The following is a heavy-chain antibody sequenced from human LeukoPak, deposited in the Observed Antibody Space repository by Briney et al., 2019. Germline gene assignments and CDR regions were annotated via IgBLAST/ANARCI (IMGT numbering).Heavy chain of an antibody. CDR2: IYHSGST. CDR1: HYSISSNYY. CDR3: ARSSGYMSY. J-gene: IGHJ4*02. V-gene: IGHV4-38-2*02. D-gene: IGHD3-22*01. Sequence: PSETLSLTCTVSHYSISSNYYWGWIRQPPGKGLEWIGCIYHSGSTYYNPSLKSRVTISVDTSKNQFSLKLTSVTAADTAVYYCARSSGYMSYWGRGTLVTVSS.